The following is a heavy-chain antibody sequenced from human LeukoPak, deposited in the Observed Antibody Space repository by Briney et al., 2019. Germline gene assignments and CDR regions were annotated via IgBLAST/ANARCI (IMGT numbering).Heavy chain of an antibody. Sequence: SETLSLTCAVYGGSFSGYYWSWIRQPPGKGLEWIGEINHSGSTNYNPSLKSRVTISVDTSKNQFSLKLSSVTAADTAVYYCARGRPRTGISSGRYRDWGQGTLVTVSS. CDR2: INHSGST. D-gene: IGHD6-19*01. CDR1: GGSFSGYY. V-gene: IGHV4-34*01. J-gene: IGHJ4*02. CDR3: ARGRPRTGISSGRYRD.